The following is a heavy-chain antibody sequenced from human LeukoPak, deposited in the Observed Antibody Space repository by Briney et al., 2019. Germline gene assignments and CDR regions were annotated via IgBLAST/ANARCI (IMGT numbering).Heavy chain of an antibody. D-gene: IGHD1-26*01. J-gene: IGHJ5*02. CDR1: GGSISSSSYY. CDR2: IYYSGST. Sequence: SETLSLTCTVSGGSISSSSYYWGWIRQPPGTGLEWIGSIYYSGSTYYNPSLKSRVTISVDTSKNQFSLKLSSVTAADTAVYYCASTGYSGSYYWFDPWGQGTLVTVSS. V-gene: IGHV4-39*01. CDR3: ASTGYSGSYYWFDP.